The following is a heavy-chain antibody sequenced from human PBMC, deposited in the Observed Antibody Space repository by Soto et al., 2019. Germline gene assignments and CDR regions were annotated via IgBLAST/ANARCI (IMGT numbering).Heavy chain of an antibody. D-gene: IGHD5-18*01. CDR1: GFTFSSYG. V-gene: IGHV3-30*18. J-gene: IGHJ6*02. CDR2: ISYDGSNK. CDR3: AKDLLYSYDYYYYYGMDV. Sequence: QVQLVESGGGVVQPGRSLRLSCAASGFTFSSYGMHWVRQAPGKGLEWVAVISYDGSNKYYADSVKGRFTISRDNSKKTLYLQMNRLRAEDTAVYYCAKDLLYSYDYYYYYGMDVWGQGTTVTVSS.